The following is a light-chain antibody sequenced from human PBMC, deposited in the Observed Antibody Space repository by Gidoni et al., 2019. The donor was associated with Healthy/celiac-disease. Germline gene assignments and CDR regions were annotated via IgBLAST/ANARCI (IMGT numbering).Light chain of an antibody. CDR3: QNYNGRPYT. CDR2: DAS. CDR1: QDIKKY. V-gene: IGKV1-33*01. Sequence: DIQMTQSPSSLSASVGDRVTITCQASQDIKKYLNWYQQKLGKAPKLLIADASNLEMGVPSRFSGSGSGTDFTFTISSLQPEDIATYYCQNYNGRPYTFGQXTKVEIK. J-gene: IGKJ2*01.